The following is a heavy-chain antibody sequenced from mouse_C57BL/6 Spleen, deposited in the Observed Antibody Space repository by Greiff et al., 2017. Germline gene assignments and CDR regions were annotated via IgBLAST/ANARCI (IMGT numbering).Heavy chain of an antibody. CDR3: TRDGIRDCFAY. D-gene: IGHD2-1*01. V-gene: IGHV1-15*01. J-gene: IGHJ3*01. CDR1: GYTFTDYE. Sequence: QVPVKQSGAELVRPGASVTLSCKASGYTFTDYEMHWVKQTPVHGLEWIGAIDPETGGTAYNQKFKGKAILTADKPSSTAYVKLRSLTSEDSAVYYCTRDGIRDCFAYWGQGTLVTVAA. CDR2: IDPETGGT.